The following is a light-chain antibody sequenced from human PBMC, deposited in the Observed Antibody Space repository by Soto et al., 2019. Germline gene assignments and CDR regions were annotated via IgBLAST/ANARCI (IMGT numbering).Light chain of an antibody. Sequence: EIVLTQSPVTLSLSPGERATLSCRASQSVTTFLAWYQQKPGQAPRLLIYDAFKRATGIPARFSGSGSGTDFNLTISSLEPEDFDVYYCQKRTNWPLTFGGGTKVEIK. J-gene: IGKJ4*01. V-gene: IGKV3-11*01. CDR2: DAF. CDR1: QSVTTF. CDR3: QKRTNWPLT.